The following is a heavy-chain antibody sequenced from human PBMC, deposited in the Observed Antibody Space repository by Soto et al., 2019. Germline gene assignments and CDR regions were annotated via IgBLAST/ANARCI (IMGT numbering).Heavy chain of an antibody. Sequence: QVLLVQSGTEVKKPGSSVKVSCQASGGTSSDYALTWVRQAPGQGLEWMGGIIPIFGTANYAQRFQGRVSITADESSSTAYMELSSLKSEHTAVYYCAGSFKYGSGTFDALDVWGHGTMVMVSS. CDR1: GGTSSDYA. D-gene: IGHD3-10*01. V-gene: IGHV1-69*01. CDR2: IIPIFGTA. CDR3: AGSFKYGSGTFDALDV. J-gene: IGHJ3*01.